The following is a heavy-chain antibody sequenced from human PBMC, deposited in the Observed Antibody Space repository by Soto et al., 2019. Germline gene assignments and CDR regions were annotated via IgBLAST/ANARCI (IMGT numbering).Heavy chain of an antibody. D-gene: IGHD3-16*02. CDR1: GYTLTELS. Sequence: ASVKVSCKVSGYTLTELSMHWVRQAPGKGPEWMGGFDPEYGETIYAQKFQGRVTMTEDTSTDTAYVELSSLRSEDTAVYYCATYERIMITFGGVVGPSWGKGNLVTVSS. J-gene: IGHJ4*02. V-gene: IGHV1-24*01. CDR2: FDPEYGET. CDR3: ATYERIMITFGGVVGPS.